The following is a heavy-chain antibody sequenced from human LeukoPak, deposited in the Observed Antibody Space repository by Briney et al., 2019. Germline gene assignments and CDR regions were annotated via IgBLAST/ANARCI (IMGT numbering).Heavy chain of an antibody. Sequence: ASVKVSCKASGYTFTSYDINWVRQATGQGPEWMGWMNPNSGNTGYAQKFQGRVTMTRNTSISTAYMELSSLRSEDTAVYYCARWYSSSYSLPEYYYYYYMDVWGKGTTVTVSS. D-gene: IGHD6-6*01. J-gene: IGHJ6*03. CDR3: ARWYSSSYSLPEYYYYYYMDV. CDR1: GYTFTSYD. V-gene: IGHV1-8*01. CDR2: MNPNSGNT.